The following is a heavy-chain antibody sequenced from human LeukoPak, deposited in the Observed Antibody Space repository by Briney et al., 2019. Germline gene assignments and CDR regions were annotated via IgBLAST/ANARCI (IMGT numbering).Heavy chain of an antibody. V-gene: IGHV3-15*01. CDR2: IKSKCDAGTT. CDR1: GFPFSNAW. D-gene: IGHD3-16*01. CDR3: TTGHYVWGSSCDY. Sequence: GGPLRLSCAASGFPFSNAWMTWVRQAPAKGLEWVGRIKSKCDAGTTDYAAPVKGRFIISRDDSNNTLYLQMNSLKNEDTAVYYCTTGHYVWGSSCDYWGQGTLVTVSS. J-gene: IGHJ4*02.